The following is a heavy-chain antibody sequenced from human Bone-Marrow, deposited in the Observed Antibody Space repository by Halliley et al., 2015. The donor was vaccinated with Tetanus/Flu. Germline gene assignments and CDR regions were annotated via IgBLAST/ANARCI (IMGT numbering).Heavy chain of an antibody. V-gene: IGHV3-43*01. CDR3: AKDMESGTTSPIYQNPCGMDV. Sequence: DGGSAYYADSLKGRFTISRDNSKNSLYLQMNSLRTEDTALYYCAKDMESGTTSPIYQNPCGMDVWGQGTTVTVSS. D-gene: IGHD2-2*01. J-gene: IGHJ6*02. CDR2: DGGSA.